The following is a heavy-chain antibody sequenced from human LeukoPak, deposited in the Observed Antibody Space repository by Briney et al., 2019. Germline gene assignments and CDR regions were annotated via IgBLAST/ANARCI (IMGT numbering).Heavy chain of an antibody. CDR3: ARDTVNGPFVISLDY. CDR1: GFTVSSNY. CDR2: ISSGGNTE. V-gene: IGHV3-11*04. J-gene: IGHJ4*02. D-gene: IGHD2-8*01. Sequence: GGSLRLSCAASGFTVSSNYMSWVRQAPGKGLEWVSHISSGGNTEYYVDSVRGRFSMSRDNPKNLLFLQMNSLRAEDTAVYYCARDTVNGPFVISLDYWGQGALVTVSS.